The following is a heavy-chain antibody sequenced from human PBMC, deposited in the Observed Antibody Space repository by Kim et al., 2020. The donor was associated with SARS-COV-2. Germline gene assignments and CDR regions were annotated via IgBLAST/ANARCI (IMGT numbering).Heavy chain of an antibody. CDR2: IYYSGST. Sequence: SETLSLTCTVSGGSISSGGYYWSWIRQHPGKGLEWIGYIYYSGSTYYNPSLKSRVTISVDTSKNQFSMKLSSVTAADTAVYYCARAFDIVVVPATGSFDLCGRGTLVTVSS. V-gene: IGHV4-31*03. D-gene: IGHD2-2*01. CDR1: GGSISSGGYY. CDR3: ARAFDIVVVPATGSFDL. J-gene: IGHJ2*01.